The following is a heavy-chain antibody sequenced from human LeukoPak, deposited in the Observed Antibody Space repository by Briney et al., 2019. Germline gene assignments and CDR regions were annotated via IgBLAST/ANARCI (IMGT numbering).Heavy chain of an antibody. J-gene: IGHJ5*02. CDR1: GFTFSSYS. Sequence: GGSLRLSCAASGFTFSSYSMNWVRQAPGKGLEWVSYISSSSSTIYYADSVKGRFTISRDNAKNSLYLQMNSLRAEDTAVYYCARGSGYFWFDPWGQGTLVTVSS. CDR3: ARGSGYFWFDP. CDR2: ISSSSSTI. D-gene: IGHD6-13*01. V-gene: IGHV3-48*01.